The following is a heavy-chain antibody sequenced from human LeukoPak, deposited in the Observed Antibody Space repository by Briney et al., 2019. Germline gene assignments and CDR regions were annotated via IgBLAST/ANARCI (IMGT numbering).Heavy chain of an antibody. D-gene: IGHD2/OR15-2a*01. CDR2: IINDGITT. CDR3: AADREYAFLV. CDR1: GLAFGSYW. Sequence: GGSLRLSCAASGLAFGSYWMHWIRQAPGEGLVWVSRIINDGITTTYADSVEGRFTISRDNAKKTLYLQMNSLRADDTAVYYCAADREYAFLVWGQGTMVTVSS. J-gene: IGHJ3*01. V-gene: IGHV3-74*01.